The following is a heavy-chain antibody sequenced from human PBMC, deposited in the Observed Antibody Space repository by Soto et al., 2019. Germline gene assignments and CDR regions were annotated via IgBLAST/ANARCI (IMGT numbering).Heavy chain of an antibody. J-gene: IGHJ6*02. CDR2: INHSGST. Sequence: PSETLSLTCAVYGGSFSGYYWSWIRQPPGKGLEWIGEINHSGSTNYNPSLKSRVTISVDTSKNQFSLKLSSVTAADTAVYYCARALGIAVARYYYYYYGMDVWGQGTTV. CDR3: ARALGIAVARYYYYYYGMDV. V-gene: IGHV4-34*01. CDR1: GGSFSGYY. D-gene: IGHD6-19*01.